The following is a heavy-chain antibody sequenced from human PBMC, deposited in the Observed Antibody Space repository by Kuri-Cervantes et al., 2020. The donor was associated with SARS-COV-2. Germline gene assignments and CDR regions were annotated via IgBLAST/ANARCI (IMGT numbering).Heavy chain of an antibody. Sequence: GGSLRLSCKGSGYSFTSYWIGWVRQMPGKGLEWMGRIDPSDSYTNYSPSFQGHVTISADKSISTAYLQWSSLKASDTAMYYCARLGTIFGVVIEDYYGMDVWGQGTTVTVSS. CDR2: IDPSDSYT. J-gene: IGHJ6*02. V-gene: IGHV5-10-1*01. CDR3: ARLGTIFGVVIEDYYGMDV. D-gene: IGHD3-3*01. CDR1: GYSFTSYW.